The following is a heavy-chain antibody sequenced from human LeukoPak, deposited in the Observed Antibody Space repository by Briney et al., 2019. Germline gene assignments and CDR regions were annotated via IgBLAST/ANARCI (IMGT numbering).Heavy chain of an antibody. J-gene: IGHJ6*02. CDR2: INPNSGGT. V-gene: IGHV1-2*06. CDR1: GYTFTSYA. Sequence: ASVKVSCKASGYTFTSYAMHWVRQAPGQRLEWMGRINPNSGGTNYALKFQGRVTMTRDTSISTAYMELSRLRSHDTAVYYCARGVVVPAADYYYGMDVWGQGTTVTVSS. CDR3: ARGVVVPAADYYYGMDV. D-gene: IGHD2-2*01.